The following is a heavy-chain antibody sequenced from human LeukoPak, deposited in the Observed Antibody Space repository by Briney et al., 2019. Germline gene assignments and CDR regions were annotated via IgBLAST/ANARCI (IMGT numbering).Heavy chain of an antibody. D-gene: IGHD3-16*01. V-gene: IGHV3-66*01. CDR1: GFTVISNY. CDR3: ATEALRPYPAFDS. Sequence: GESPRLSCAASGFTVISNYMSWVRQAPGKGLEWVSVIYGGGSTYYADSVKGRFNISRDNSKNTLYLQMNSLRAEDTAVYYCATEALRPYPAFDSWGHGTLVTVSS. J-gene: IGHJ4*01. CDR2: IYGGGST.